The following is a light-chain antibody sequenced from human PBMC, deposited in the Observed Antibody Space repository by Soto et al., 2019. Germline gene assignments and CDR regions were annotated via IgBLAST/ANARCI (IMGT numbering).Light chain of an antibody. CDR1: QDIHNY. Sequence: LLTQSPSSFSASTGDRATITCRASQDIHNYLAWYQQVPGKAPKLLLYAASILQTGVPSRFSGSGSGTDFTLTIDGLQSEDFATYFCQHYYNYPWTFGQGTTVE. CDR3: QHYYNYPWT. V-gene: IGKV1-8*01. CDR2: AAS. J-gene: IGKJ1*01.